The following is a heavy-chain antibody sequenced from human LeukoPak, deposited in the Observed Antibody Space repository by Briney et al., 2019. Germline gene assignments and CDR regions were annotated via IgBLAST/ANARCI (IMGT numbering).Heavy chain of an antibody. Sequence: SETLSLTCAVYGGSFSGYYWSWIRQPPGKGLEWIGYIYYSGSTYYNPSLKSRVTISVDTSKNQFSLKLSSVTAADTAVYYCARRPQPNVGKDAFDIWGQGTMVTVSS. J-gene: IGHJ3*02. CDR3: ARRPQPNVGKDAFDI. CDR1: GGSFSGYY. CDR2: IYYSGST. D-gene: IGHD7-27*01. V-gene: IGHV4-34*09.